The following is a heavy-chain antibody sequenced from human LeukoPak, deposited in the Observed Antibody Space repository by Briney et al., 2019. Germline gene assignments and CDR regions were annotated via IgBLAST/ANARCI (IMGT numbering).Heavy chain of an antibody. D-gene: IGHD1-26*01. J-gene: IGHJ4*02. CDR1: GFTFSSFS. CDR2: ISFNSETT. Sequence: GGSLRLSCAASGFTFSSFSLTWVRQAPGKGLEWLSYISFNSETTSYADSVKGRFTNSRDYAKNSLYLQMNRLRAEDTAVYYCGRVARGNYYHFDSWGQGTLVTVSS. V-gene: IGHV3-48*04. CDR3: GRVARGNYYHFDS.